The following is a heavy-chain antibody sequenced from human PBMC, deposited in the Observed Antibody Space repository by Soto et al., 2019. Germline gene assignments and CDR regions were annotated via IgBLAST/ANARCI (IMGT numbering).Heavy chain of an antibody. CDR1: GFTVSSKY. D-gene: IGHD2-15*01. V-gene: IGHV3-66*01. CDR3: ARDDVLCDGGRCYGIPLAV. CDR2: IQSGGTT. J-gene: IGHJ6*04. Sequence: EVQLVESGGGLVQPGGSLRLSCAASGFTVSSKYMTWVRQAPGKGLEWVSLIQSGGTTYYADSVTGRFTISRDTSENTLHLQMDSLRVEDTAVYYCARDDVLCDGGRCYGIPLAVWGKGTTVTVSS.